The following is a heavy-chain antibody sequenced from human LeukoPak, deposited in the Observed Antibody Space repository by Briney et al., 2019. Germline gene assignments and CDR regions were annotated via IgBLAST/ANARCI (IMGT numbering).Heavy chain of an antibody. CDR2: IYTSGST. Sequence: SETLSLTCTVSGGSISSYYWSWIRQPAGKGLEWIGRIYTSGSTNYNPSLKSRVTMSVDTSKDQFSLKLSSVTAADTAVYYCASGIAVAGLYYWGQGTLVTVSS. J-gene: IGHJ4*02. V-gene: IGHV4-4*07. D-gene: IGHD6-19*01. CDR1: GGSISSYY. CDR3: ASGIAVAGLYY.